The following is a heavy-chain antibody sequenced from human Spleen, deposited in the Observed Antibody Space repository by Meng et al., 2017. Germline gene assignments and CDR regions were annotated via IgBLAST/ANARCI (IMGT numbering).Heavy chain of an antibody. D-gene: IGHD2-2*03. CDR1: GFTFGSYS. V-gene: IGHV3-21*01. CDR3: ARSDLDIVVVPAAMAVLDY. CDR2: ISSSSSYI. Sequence: GGSLRLSCVASGFTFGSYSMDWVRQAPGEGLEWVSCISSSSSYIHYADPVKGRFTISRDNAKNSLYLQMNSLRAEDTAVYYCARSDLDIVVVPAAMAVLDYWGQGTLVTVSS. J-gene: IGHJ4*02.